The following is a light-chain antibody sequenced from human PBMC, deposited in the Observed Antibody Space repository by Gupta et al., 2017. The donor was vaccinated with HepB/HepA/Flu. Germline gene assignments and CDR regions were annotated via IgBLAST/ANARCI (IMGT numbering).Light chain of an antibody. V-gene: IGKV3-11*01. CDR3: QQRSIWPLT. CDR2: DAS. Sequence: EIVLTQSPATLSLSPGERATLSCRASQSVSSNLAWYQQKPGQAPRLLIYDASNRATGIPARFSGSGSGTXFTLTIXSLEPEDFAVYYCQQRSIWPLTFGXGTKVEIK. J-gene: IGKJ4*01. CDR1: QSVSSN.